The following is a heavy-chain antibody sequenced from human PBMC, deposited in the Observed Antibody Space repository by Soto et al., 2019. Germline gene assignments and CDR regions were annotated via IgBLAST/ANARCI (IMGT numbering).Heavy chain of an antibody. CDR3: ARALYYYDSSGYYSP. CDR1: GVTFSSYS. D-gene: IGHD3-22*01. CDR2: ISSSSSYI. Sequence: GGSLRLSCAASGVTFSSYSMNWVRQAPGKGLEWVSSISSSSSYIYYADSVKGRFTISRDNAKNSLYLQMNSLRAEDTAVYYCARALYYYDSSGYYSPWGQRTLVTVSS. J-gene: IGHJ5*02. V-gene: IGHV3-21*01.